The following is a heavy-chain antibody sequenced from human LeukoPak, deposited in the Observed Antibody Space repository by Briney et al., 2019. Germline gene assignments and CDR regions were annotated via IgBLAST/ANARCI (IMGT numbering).Heavy chain of an antibody. CDR3: ATSVVVPAAMYRVVSYYFDY. J-gene: IGHJ4*02. V-gene: IGHV3-48*03. Sequence: GGSLRLSCAASGFTFSSYEMNWVRQAPGKGLEWVSYISSSGSTIYYADSVKGRFTISRDNAKNSLYLQMNSLGAEDTAVYYCATSVVVPAAMYRVVSYYFDYWGQGTLVTVSS. D-gene: IGHD2-2*01. CDR1: GFTFSSYE. CDR2: ISSSGSTI.